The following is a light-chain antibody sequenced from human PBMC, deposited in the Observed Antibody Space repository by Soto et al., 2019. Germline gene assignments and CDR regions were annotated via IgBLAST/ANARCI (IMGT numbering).Light chain of an antibody. Sequence: EIELTQPQGTMSLSPGERGTLSCSPSQSVSSGYLAWYQQKPGQAPRLLIYDASSRATGIPDRFSGSGSGTDFTLTISRLEPEDFAVYYCQQYGGSPRTFGQGTKVDI. J-gene: IGKJ1*01. V-gene: IGKV3-20*01. CDR2: DAS. CDR1: QSVSSGY. CDR3: QQYGGSPRT.